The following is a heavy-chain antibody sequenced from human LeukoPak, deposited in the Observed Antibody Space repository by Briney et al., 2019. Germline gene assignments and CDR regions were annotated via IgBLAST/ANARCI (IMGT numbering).Heavy chain of an antibody. CDR1: GFTFSSYW. J-gene: IGHJ4*02. D-gene: IGHD2-2*01. CDR2: IKQAASET. CDR3: ARYYCGTSTTCYMFDF. V-gene: IGHV3-7*01. Sequence: GGSLRLSCAASGFTFSSYWMTWVRQAPGKGLEWVAIIKQAASETYYVGSVKGRFTISRDNAKNSLYLQMSSLRADDTAVYYCARYYCGTSTTCYMFDFRGQGTLVTVSS.